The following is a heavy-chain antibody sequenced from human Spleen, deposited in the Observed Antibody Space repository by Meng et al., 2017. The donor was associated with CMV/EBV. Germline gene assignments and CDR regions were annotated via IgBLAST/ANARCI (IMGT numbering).Heavy chain of an antibody. D-gene: IGHD3-10*01. CDR1: GFTFSSYW. Sequence: GESLKISCTASGFTFSSYWMSWVRQAPGKGLEWVSGVSWNGSRTHYADSVKGRFIISRDISRIFLYHQMNSLRPEDMAVYPGLLWFGDQHYYFDYWGQGTLVTVSS. V-gene: IGHV3-19*01. J-gene: IGHJ4*02. CDR2: VSWNGSRT. CDR3: LLWFGDQHYYFDY.